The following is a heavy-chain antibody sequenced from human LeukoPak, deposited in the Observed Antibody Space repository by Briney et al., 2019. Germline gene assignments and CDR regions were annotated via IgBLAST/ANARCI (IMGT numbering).Heavy chain of an antibody. Sequence: ASETLSLTCTVSGGSISSSSYYWGWIRQPPGKGLEWIGSIYYSGSTYYNPSLKSRVTISVDTSKNQFSLKLSSVTAADTAVYYCARDRYSPNWFDPWGQGTLVTVSS. CDR2: IYYSGST. CDR3: ARDRYSPNWFDP. D-gene: IGHD1-1*01. J-gene: IGHJ5*02. CDR1: GGSISSSSYY. V-gene: IGHV4-39*02.